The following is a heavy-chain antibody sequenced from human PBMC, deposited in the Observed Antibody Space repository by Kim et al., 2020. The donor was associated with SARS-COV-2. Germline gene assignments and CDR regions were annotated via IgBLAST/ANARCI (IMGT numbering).Heavy chain of an antibody. CDR3: ARDRSMGDGDYVSFWSYYYYGMDV. Sequence: GGSLRLSCAASGFTFSSYSMNWVRQAPGKGLEWVSSISSSSSYIYYADSVKGRFTISRDNAKNSLYLQMNSLRAEDTAVYYCARDRSMGDGDYVSFWSYYYYGMDVWGQGTTVTVSS. V-gene: IGHV3-21*01. D-gene: IGHD4-17*01. CDR2: ISSSSSYI. J-gene: IGHJ6*02. CDR1: GFTFSSYS.